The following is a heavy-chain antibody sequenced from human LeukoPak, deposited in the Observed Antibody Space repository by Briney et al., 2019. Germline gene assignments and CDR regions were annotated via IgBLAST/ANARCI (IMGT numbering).Heavy chain of an antibody. V-gene: IGHV1-46*01. CDR2: INPSGGST. CDR1: GYTFTGYY. D-gene: IGHD4-17*01. J-gene: IGHJ4*02. CDR3: ARGTIHGDCDY. Sequence: ASVKVSCKASGYTFTGYYMHWVRQAPGQGLEWMGIINPSGGSTSYAQKFQGRVTMTRDTSTSTAYMELSSLRSEDTAVYYCARGTIHGDCDYWGQGTLVTVSS.